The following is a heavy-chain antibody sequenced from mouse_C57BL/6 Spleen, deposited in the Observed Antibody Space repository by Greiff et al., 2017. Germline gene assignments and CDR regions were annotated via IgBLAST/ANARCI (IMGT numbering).Heavy chain of an antibody. CDR1: GYTFTDYN. CDR2: INPNNGGT. V-gene: IGHV1-18*01. D-gene: IGHD2-4*01. Sequence: EVQLQESGPELVKPGASVKIPCKASGYTFTDYNMDWVKQSHGKSLEWIGDINPNNGGTIYNQKFKGKATLTVAKSSSTAYMERRSLTSEDTAVYYCARRGDYDEAGAYWGQGTLVTVSA. J-gene: IGHJ3*01. CDR3: ARRGDYDEAGAY.